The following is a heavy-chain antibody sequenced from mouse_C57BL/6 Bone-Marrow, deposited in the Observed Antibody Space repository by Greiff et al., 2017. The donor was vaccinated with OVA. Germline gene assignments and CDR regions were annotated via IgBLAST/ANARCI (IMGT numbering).Heavy chain of an antibody. J-gene: IGHJ4*01. CDR3: ARDPYEGAMDY. CDR2: ISYSGST. Sequence: EVKLVESGPGMVKPSQSLSLTCTVTGYSITSGYDWHWIRHFPGNKLEWMGYISYSGSTNYNPSLKSRISITHDTSKNHFFLKLNSVTTEDTATYYCARDPYEGAMDYWGQGTSVTVSS. V-gene: IGHV3-1*01. CDR1: GYSITSGYD. D-gene: IGHD2-3*01.